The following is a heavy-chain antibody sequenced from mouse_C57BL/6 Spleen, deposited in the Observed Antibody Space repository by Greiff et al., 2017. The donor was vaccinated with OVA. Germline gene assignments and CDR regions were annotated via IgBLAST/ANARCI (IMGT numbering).Heavy chain of an antibody. CDR3: ARGGHYDEGFAY. D-gene: IGHD2-4*01. V-gene: IGHV1-64*01. CDR1: GYTFTSYW. Sequence: QVQLQQPGAELVKPGASVKLSCKASGYTFTSYWMHWVKQRPGQGLEWIGMIHPNSGSTNYNEKFKSKATLTVDKSSSTAYMRLSSLTSEDSAVYYCARGGHYDEGFAYWGQGTLVTVSA. CDR2: IHPNSGST. J-gene: IGHJ3*01.